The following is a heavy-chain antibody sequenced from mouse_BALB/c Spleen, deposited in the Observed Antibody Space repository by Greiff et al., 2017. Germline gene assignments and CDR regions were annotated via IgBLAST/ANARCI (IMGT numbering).Heavy chain of an antibody. Sequence: VQLQQSGPELVKPGASVKIPCKASGYTFTDYNMDWVKQSHGKSLEWIGDINPNNGGTIYNQKFKGKATLTVDKSSSTAYMELRSLTSEDTAVYYCARPYGGAMDYWGQGTSVTVSS. CDR3: ARPYGGAMDY. V-gene: IGHV1-18*01. J-gene: IGHJ4*01. CDR1: GYTFTDYN. CDR2: INPNNGGT. D-gene: IGHD1-1*01.